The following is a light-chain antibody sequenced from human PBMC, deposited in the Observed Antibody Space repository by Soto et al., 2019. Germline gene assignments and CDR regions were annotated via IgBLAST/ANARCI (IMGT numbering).Light chain of an antibody. CDR2: DVS. J-gene: IGLJ2*01. CDR1: HSDIGGYNY. Sequence: QSALTQPAPVSGSPGQSITISCTGTHSDIGGYNYVSWYQQHPGKAPKLMIYDVSNRPSGVSYRFSGSKSGNTASRTISGLQAEDEADYYCRSYTSRSNLGVFGGGTKVTVL. CDR3: RSYTSRSNLGV. V-gene: IGLV2-14*03.